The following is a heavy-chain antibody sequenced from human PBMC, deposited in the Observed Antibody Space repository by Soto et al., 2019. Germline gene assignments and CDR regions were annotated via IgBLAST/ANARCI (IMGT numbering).Heavy chain of an antibody. Sequence: SVKVSCKASGGTFSSYAISWVRQAPGQGLEWMGGIIPIFGTANYAQKFQGRVTITADESTSTAYMELSSLRSEDTAVYYCAGIMITFGGVIVHYYFDYWGQGTLVTVSS. V-gene: IGHV1-69*13. D-gene: IGHD3-16*02. CDR3: AGIMITFGGVIVHYYFDY. CDR2: IIPIFGTA. J-gene: IGHJ4*02. CDR1: GGTFSSYA.